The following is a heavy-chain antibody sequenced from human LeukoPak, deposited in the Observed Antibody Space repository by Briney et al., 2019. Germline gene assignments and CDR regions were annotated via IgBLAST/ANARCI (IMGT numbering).Heavy chain of an antibody. CDR3: ARYLSSGWSNYFDY. Sequence: SETLSLTCTVSGASISSHYWSWIRQPPGKGLEWIGYLYYSGSTNYNPSLKSRVAISVDTSKNQFSLQLSSVTAADTAVYYCARYLSSGWSNYFDYWGQGTLVTVSS. V-gene: IGHV4-59*11. J-gene: IGHJ4*02. CDR2: LYYSGST. CDR1: GASISSHY. D-gene: IGHD6-19*01.